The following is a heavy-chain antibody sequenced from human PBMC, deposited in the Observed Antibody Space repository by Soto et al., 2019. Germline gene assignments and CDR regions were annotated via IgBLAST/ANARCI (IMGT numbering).Heavy chain of an antibody. CDR3: ARGVAAGYDY. V-gene: IGHV1-8*01. J-gene: IGHJ4*02. CDR2: MSPNSGNT. Sequence: QVQVVQSGAEVKKPGASVKVSCKASGYTFTTYDINWVRQATGQGLEWMGWMSPNSGNTGYAQKFQGRVTMTRDTSINTAYMELGSLTSEDTAVYFCARGVAAGYDYWGQGTLVTVSS. CDR1: GYTFTTYD. D-gene: IGHD6-13*01.